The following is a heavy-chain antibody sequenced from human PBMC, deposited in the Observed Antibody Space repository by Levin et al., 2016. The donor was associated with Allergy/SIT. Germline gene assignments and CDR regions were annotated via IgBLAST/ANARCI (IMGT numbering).Heavy chain of an antibody. Sequence: GGSLRLSCKGSGYSFTSYWISWVRQMPGKGLEWMGIIYPGDSDTRYSPSFQGQVTISADKSISTAYLQWSSLKASDSAMYYCVRQDQLGKWYHFDSWGQGTLVTVSS. J-gene: IGHJ4*02. V-gene: IGHV5-51*01. CDR1: GYSFTSYW. CDR3: VRQDQLGKWYHFDS. CDR2: IYPGDSDT. D-gene: IGHD7-27*01.